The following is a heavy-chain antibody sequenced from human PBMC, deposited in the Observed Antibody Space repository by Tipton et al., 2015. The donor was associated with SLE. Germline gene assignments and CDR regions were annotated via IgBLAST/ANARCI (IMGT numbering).Heavy chain of an antibody. CDR2: IYYSGST. CDR3: ARPQIKDGYYFDY. CDR1: GGSISSSSYY. V-gene: IGHV4-39*07. Sequence: LRLSCTVSGGSISSSSYYWGWIRQTPGKGLEWIGSIYYSGSTYYNPSLKSRVTISVDKSKNQFSLKLSSVTAADTAVYYCARPQIKDGYYFDYWGQGTLVTVSS. D-gene: IGHD3-10*01. J-gene: IGHJ4*02.